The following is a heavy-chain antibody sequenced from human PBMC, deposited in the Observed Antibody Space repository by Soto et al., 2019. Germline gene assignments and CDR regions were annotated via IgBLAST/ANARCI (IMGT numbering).Heavy chain of an antibody. D-gene: IGHD2-15*01. CDR3: ARLFFGRRDCSGGSCYFFSGYYYYGMDV. V-gene: IGHV4-34*01. CDR2: INHSGST. J-gene: IGHJ6*02. CDR1: GGSFSGYY. Sequence: SETLSLTCAVYGGSFSGYYWSWIRQPPGKGLEWIGEINHSGSTNYNPPLKSRVTISVDTSKNQFSLKLSSVTAADTAVYYCARLFFGRRDCSGGSCYFFSGYYYYGMDVWGQGTTVTVSS.